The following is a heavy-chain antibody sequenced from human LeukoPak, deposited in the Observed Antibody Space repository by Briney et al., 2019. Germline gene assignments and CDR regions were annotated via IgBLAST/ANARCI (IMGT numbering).Heavy chain of an antibody. J-gene: IGHJ6*02. CDR2: IHYTGST. CDR1: GGSISGSH. CDR3: ARTGGDCSSGLCYYAMDV. V-gene: IGHV4-59*01. Sequence: SETLSLTCFVSGGSISGSHWSWIRQPPGKGLEWIGYIHYTGSTNYNPSLRSRVTLSIDMSKNQFSLRLSSMTAADTAVYYCARTGGDCSSGLCYYAMDVWGQGTTVTVS. D-gene: IGHD2-21*02.